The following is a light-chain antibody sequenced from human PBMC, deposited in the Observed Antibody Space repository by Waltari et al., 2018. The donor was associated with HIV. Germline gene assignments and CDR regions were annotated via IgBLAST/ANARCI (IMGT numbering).Light chain of an antibody. CDR1: QDIKKF. CDR3: LQYDNRPYA. Sequence: DIQLTQSPSSLSASVGDRVSITCQASQDIKKFLNWFQQRPGKAPKLLIFDATKLEVGVPSRFSGRASGTDFTFTINNLQPEDAATYYCLQYDNRPYAFGQGTKLEV. CDR2: DAT. J-gene: IGKJ2*01. V-gene: IGKV1-33*01.